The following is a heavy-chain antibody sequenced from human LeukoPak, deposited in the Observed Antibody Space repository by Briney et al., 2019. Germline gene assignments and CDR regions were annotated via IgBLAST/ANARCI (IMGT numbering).Heavy chain of an antibody. V-gene: IGHV3-23*01. CDR2: LNGSDTGT. D-gene: IGHD6-19*01. CDR1: GFTFSSYG. J-gene: IGHJ4*02. Sequence: GGSLRLSCAASGFTFSSYGMTWVRRAPGKGLEWVSGLNGSDTGTSYADSVKGRFTISRDNSKNTLYLQMSSLRAEDTAVYYCAKRRSSGQPDFDYWGQGTLVTVSS. CDR3: AKRRSSGQPDFDY.